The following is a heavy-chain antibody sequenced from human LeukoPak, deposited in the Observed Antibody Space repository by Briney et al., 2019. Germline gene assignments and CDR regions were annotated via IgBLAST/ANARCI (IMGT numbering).Heavy chain of an antibody. J-gene: IGHJ4*02. D-gene: IGHD4-17*01. CDR1: GFTFSAYW. CDR3: ARAYANYFDY. V-gene: IGHV3-7*01. Sequence: GGSLRLSCAASGFTFSAYWMSWVRLAPGKGLEWVANIKQDGSEKYSVDSVKGRFTISRDNAKNSLYLQMNSLRAEDTALYYCARAYANYFDYWGQGTLVTVSS. CDR2: IKQDGSEK.